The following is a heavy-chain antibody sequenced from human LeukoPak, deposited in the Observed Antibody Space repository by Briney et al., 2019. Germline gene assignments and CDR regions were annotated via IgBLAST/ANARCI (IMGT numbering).Heavy chain of an antibody. CDR2: INHSGST. CDR3: ARGASSYQPFDY. CDR1: GGSFSGYY. J-gene: IGHJ4*02. Sequence: KPSETLSLTCAVYGGSFSGYYWSWIRQPPGKGLEWIGEINHSGSTNYNPSLKSRVTISVDTSKNQFSLKLSSVTAADTAVYYCARGASSYQPFDYWGQGTLVTVSS. D-gene: IGHD2-2*01. V-gene: IGHV4-34*01.